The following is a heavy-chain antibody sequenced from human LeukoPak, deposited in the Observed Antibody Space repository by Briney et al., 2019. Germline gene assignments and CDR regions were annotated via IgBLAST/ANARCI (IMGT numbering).Heavy chain of an antibody. V-gene: IGHV1-18*04. Sequence: ASVKVSCKASGYTFTGYYMHWVRQAPGQGLEWMGWISAYNGNTNYAQKLQGRVTMTTDTSTSTAYMELRSLRSDDTAVYYCATRTRTNDYWGQGTLVTVSS. CDR1: GYTFTGYY. CDR2: ISAYNGNT. CDR3: ATRTRTNDY. J-gene: IGHJ4*02. D-gene: IGHD1-14*01.